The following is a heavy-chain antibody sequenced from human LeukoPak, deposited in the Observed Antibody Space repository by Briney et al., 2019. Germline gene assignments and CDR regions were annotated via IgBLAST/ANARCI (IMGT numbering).Heavy chain of an antibody. CDR2: ISYDGSNK. J-gene: IGHJ4*02. D-gene: IGHD2-2*01. CDR3: AKGGTSLTIDY. Sequence: PGGSLRLSCAASGFTFSSYGMHWVRQAPGKGLEWVAVISYDGSNKYYADSVKGRFTISRDNSKNTLYLQMNSLRAEDTAVYYCAKGGTSLTIDYWGQGTLVTASS. CDR1: GFTFSSYG. V-gene: IGHV3-30*18.